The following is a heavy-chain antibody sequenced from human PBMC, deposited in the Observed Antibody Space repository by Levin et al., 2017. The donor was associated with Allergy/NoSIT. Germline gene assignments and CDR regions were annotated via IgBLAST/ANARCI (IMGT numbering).Heavy chain of an antibody. V-gene: IGHV3-7*01. CDR1: GFTFSSYW. Sequence: GGSLRLSCAASGFTFSSYWMSWVRQAPGKGLEWVANIKQDGSEKYYVDSVKGRFTISRDNAKNSLYLQMNSLRAEDTAVYYCARELRNLGEPDDYGMDVWGQGTTVTVSS. CDR3: ARELRNLGEPDDYGMDV. CDR2: IKQDGSEK. D-gene: IGHD1-14*01. J-gene: IGHJ6*02.